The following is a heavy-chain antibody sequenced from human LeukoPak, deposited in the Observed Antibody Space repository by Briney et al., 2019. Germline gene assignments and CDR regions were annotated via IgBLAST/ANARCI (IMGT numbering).Heavy chain of an antibody. CDR1: GYTFTSYG. D-gene: IGHD2-2*01. V-gene: IGHV1-18*01. Sequence: GASVKVSCKASGYTFTSYGISWVRQAPGQGLEWMGWISAYNGNTNFTQKLQGRVTMTTDTSTSTAYMELRSLRSDDTAVYYCARGRGVVAPAAVDYWGQGTLVTVSS. CDR2: ISAYNGNT. J-gene: IGHJ4*02. CDR3: ARGRGVVAPAAVDY.